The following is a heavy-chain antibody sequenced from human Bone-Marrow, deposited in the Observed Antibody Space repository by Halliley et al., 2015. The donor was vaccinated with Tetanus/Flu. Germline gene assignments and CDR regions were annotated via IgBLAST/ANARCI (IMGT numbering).Heavy chain of an antibody. J-gene: IGHJ5*01. CDR1: GDSVSSNSAS. CDR3: ERDAGYFSAWSGSKNCFDS. CDR2: TFYRSRWYN. Sequence: GLVKPSQTLSLTCGISGDSVSSNSASWNWIRQSPSRGLEWLGRTFYRSRWYNNYAVSVKSRITINSDTSSNQVSLNLNSVTLAASPTYYCERDAGYFSAWSGSKNCFDSWGPGALFSVSS. D-gene: IGHD6-19*01. V-gene: IGHV6-1*01.